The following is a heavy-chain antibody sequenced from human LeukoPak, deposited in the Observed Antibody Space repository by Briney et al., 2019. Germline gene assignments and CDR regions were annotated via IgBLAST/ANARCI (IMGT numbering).Heavy chain of an antibody. CDR2: IRSKAYGGTA. Sequence: GGSLRLSXTASGFTFGDYAMSWFRQAPGKGLEWVGFIRSKAYGGTAEYAASVKGRFTISRDDSKSIAYLQMNSLKTEDTAVYYCTRDGDPLVSVFVDYWGQGTLVTVSS. CDR1: GFTFGDYA. J-gene: IGHJ4*02. D-gene: IGHD2-21*02. V-gene: IGHV3-49*03. CDR3: TRDGDPLVSVFVDY.